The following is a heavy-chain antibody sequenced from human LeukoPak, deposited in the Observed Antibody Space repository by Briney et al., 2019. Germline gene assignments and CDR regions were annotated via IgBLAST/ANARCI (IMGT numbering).Heavy chain of an antibody. CDR1: GYTFTSYY. Sequence: GASVKVPCKASGYTFTSYYMHWVRQAPGQGLEWMGIINPSGGSTSYAQKFQGRVTMTRDASTSTVYMELSSLRSEDTAVYYCARGVGVTYYYDSSGQTWGQGTLVTVSS. J-gene: IGHJ5*02. D-gene: IGHD3-22*01. CDR3: ARGVGVTYYYDSSGQT. CDR2: INPSGGST. V-gene: IGHV1-46*01.